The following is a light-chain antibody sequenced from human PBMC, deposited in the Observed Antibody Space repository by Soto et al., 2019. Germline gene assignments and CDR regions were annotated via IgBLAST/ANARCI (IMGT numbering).Light chain of an antibody. V-gene: IGKV3D-20*01. Sequence: EIVLTQSPATLSLSPGERATLSCGASQSVSTNYVAWYQQKPGLAPRLLIYDASSRATGISDRFSGSGSGTDFTLTISRLEPEDFAVYYCQQYYGTPRTFGQGTKVEIK. CDR2: DAS. CDR3: QQYYGTPRT. CDR1: QSVSTNY. J-gene: IGKJ1*01.